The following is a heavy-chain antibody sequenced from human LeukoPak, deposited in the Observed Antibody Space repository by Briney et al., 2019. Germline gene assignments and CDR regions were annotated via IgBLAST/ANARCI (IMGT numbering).Heavy chain of an antibody. V-gene: IGHV3-48*03. CDR3: GSDDPRMKTATPY. J-gene: IGHJ4*02. CDR2: ISSSGSTI. D-gene: IGHD2-15*01. CDR1: AFVPKNYD. Sequence: GGSLRNSCKESAFVPKNYDPTPHRQAPGKGLEWVSYISSSGSTIYYADSVKGRFTISRDNAKRSLYQKQNSTRAKATAVYYCGSDDPRMKTATPYGGQGTLVTVSS.